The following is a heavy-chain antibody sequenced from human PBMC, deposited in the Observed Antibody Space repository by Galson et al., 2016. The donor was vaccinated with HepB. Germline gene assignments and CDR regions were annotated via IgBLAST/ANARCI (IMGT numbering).Heavy chain of an antibody. V-gene: IGHV4-39*07. Sequence: ETLSLTCTVSGDSISGNYYWGWIRQPPGKGLEWIGSIYYTGNTYVNPPLKSRVTISVDTSKNQISLNVTSVTAADTAFYYCARDRAVAGDFDHWGQGTLVTVSS. CDR1: GDSISGNYY. J-gene: IGHJ4*02. CDR2: IYYTGNT. CDR3: ARDRAVAGDFDH. D-gene: IGHD6-19*01.